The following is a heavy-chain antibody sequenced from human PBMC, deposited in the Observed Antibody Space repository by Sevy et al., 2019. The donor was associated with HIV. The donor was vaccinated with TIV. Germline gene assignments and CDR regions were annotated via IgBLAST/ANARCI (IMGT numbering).Heavy chain of an antibody. V-gene: IGHV1-24*01. CDR3: ATETPTVTTWSYWYFDL. CDR2: FDPEDGET. D-gene: IGHD4-17*01. CDR1: GYTLTELS. Sequence: ASVKVSCKVSGYTLTELSMHWVRQAPGKGLEWMGGFDPEDGETIYAQKFQGRVTMTEDTSTDTAYMELSSLRSEDTAVYYWATETPTVTTWSYWYFDLWGRGTLVTVSS. J-gene: IGHJ2*01.